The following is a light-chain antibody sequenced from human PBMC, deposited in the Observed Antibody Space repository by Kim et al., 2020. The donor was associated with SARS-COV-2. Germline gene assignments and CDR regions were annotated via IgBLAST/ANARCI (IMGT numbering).Light chain of an antibody. CDR1: ISDIGTYSL. Sequence: QSALTQPASLSASPGQSITISCSGTISDIGTYSLISWYQQHPGKAPRLIIFDISKRPSGVSGRFSDSKSGNTASLTISGLQPDDEADYFCCSFTSAVNWMFGGGTQLTVL. CDR2: DIS. V-gene: IGLV2-23*02. CDR3: CSFTSAVNWM. J-gene: IGLJ3*02.